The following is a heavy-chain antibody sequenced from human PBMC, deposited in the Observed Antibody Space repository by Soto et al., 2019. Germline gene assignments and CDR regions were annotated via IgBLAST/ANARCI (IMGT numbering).Heavy chain of an antibody. CDR3: VKPPVITASYYYYDMDV. V-gene: IGHV3-23*01. CDR1: GFTFSTYP. D-gene: IGHD4-4*01. Sequence: LRLSCAASGFTFSTYPMSWVRQAPGKGLEWVSGISGSGISTYYTDSVKGRFTISRDNSKSTVFLQMNSLRDEDTAVYYCVKPPVITASYYYYDMDVWGQGTTVTVSS. CDR2: ISGSGIST. J-gene: IGHJ6*02.